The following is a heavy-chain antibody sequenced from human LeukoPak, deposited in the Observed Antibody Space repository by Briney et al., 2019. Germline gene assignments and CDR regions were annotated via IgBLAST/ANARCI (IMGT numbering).Heavy chain of an antibody. V-gene: IGHV5-51*01. CDR1: GYSFTTYW. CDR2: IYPGDSDT. J-gene: IGHJ4*02. Sequence: GSLKISCKGSGYSFTTYWIGWVRQMPGKGLEWMGIIYPGDSDTRYSPSFQGLVAISADKSTSTAYLQWSSLKASDTAIYYCARHIAYTSGWYRDYWGQGTLVTVSS. CDR3: ARHIAYTSGWYRDY. D-gene: IGHD6-19*01.